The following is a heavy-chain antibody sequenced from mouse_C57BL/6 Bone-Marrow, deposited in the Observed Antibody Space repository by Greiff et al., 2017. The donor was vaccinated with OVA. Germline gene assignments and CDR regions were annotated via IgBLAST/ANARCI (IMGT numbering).Heavy chain of an antibody. CDR2: IYPGSGST. D-gene: IGHD1-1*01. J-gene: IGHJ3*01. Sequence: QVQLQQPGAELVKPGASVKMSCKASGYTFTSYWITWVKQRPGQGLEWIGDIYPGSGSTNYNEKFKSKATLTVDTSSSTAYMQLSSLTSEDSAVYYCARGPYDYGSSSFAYWGQGTLVTVAA. CDR3: ARGPYDYGSSSFAY. CDR1: GYTFTSYW. V-gene: IGHV1-55*01.